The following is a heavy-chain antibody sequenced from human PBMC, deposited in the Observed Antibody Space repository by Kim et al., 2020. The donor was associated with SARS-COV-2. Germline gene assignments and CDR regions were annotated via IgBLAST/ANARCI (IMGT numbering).Heavy chain of an antibody. CDR2: IWYDGSNK. Sequence: GGSLRLSCAASGFTFSSYGMHWVRQAPGKGLEWVAVIWYDGSNKYYADSVKGRFTISRDNSKNTLYLQMNSLRAEDTAVYYCAKDEFGGYGSGSTDYWGQGTLVTVSS. J-gene: IGHJ4*02. D-gene: IGHD3-10*01. V-gene: IGHV3-33*06. CDR1: GFTFSSYG. CDR3: AKDEFGGYGSGSTDY.